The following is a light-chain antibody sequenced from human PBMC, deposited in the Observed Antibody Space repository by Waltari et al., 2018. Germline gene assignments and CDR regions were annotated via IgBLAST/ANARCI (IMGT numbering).Light chain of an antibody. J-gene: IGKJ4*01. V-gene: IGKV2-28*01. CDR3: MQALQTPLT. CDR1: QSLLYSDGFTY. CDR2: MGS. Sequence: DIVMTQSPLSLPVTPGEPASISCRSRQSLLYSDGFTYLDWYLQKPGQSPQLLIYMGSNRASGVPDRFSGSGSDTDFTLKISRVEAEDVGVYYCMQALQTPLTFGEGTKVEIK.